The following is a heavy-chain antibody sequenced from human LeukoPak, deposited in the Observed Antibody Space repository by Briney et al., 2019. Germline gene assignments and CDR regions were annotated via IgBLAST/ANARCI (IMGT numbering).Heavy chain of an antibody. CDR2: INHSGST. CDR1: GGSISSGGYY. V-gene: IGHV4-39*07. J-gene: IGHJ4*02. D-gene: IGHD6-19*01. CDR3: ARGRSKWLVREARPFDY. Sequence: SETLSLTCTVSGGSISSGGYYWSWIRQPPGKGLEWIGEINHSGSTNYNPSLKSRVTISVDTSKNQFSLKLSSVTAADTAVYYCARGRSKWLVREARPFDYWGQGTLVTVSS.